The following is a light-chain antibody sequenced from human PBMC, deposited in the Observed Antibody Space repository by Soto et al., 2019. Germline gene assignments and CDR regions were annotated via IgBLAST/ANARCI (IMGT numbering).Light chain of an antibody. CDR3: QHYGNSPLT. Sequence: EIVMTQSPATLSVSPGARATLSCRASQSVSSSYLAWYQQKPGQAPRLLIYGASTRATGIPDRFSASGSGTDLTITISSLEPEDFAVYYCQHYGNSPLTFGGGTKVDIK. CDR1: QSVSSSY. J-gene: IGKJ4*01. CDR2: GAS. V-gene: IGKV3-20*01.